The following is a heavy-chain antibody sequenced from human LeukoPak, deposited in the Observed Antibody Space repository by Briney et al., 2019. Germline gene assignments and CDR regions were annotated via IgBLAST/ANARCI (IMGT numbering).Heavy chain of an antibody. V-gene: IGHV4-39*07. CDR2: VYSGAS. CDR3: ARGAPPQN. J-gene: IGHJ4*02. CDR1: GGSISSSYY. Sequence: PSETLSLTCTVSGGSISSSYYWGWIRQPPGKGLEWIGSVYSGASYYNPSLKSRVTISIDTSKNHFSLNLTSVTAADTAVYYCARGAPPQNWGQGALVTVSS.